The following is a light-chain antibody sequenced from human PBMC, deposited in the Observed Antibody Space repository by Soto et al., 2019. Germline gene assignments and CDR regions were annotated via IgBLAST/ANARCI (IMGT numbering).Light chain of an antibody. Sequence: EIVLTQSPATLSVSPGERVTLSCMASQTISSNLAWYQQKPGQAPRLLIYATSTRATGIPARFSGSGSGTEFTLTISSLQSEDFAVYFCQQYKNWLWTFGQGTKVDIK. CDR1: QTISSN. J-gene: IGKJ1*01. CDR2: ATS. V-gene: IGKV3-15*01. CDR3: QQYKNWLWT.